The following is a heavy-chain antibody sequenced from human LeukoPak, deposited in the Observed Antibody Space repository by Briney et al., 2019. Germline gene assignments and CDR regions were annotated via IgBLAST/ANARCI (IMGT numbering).Heavy chain of an antibody. V-gene: IGHV3-15*04. CDR2: IESNIDGGTT. Sequence: GGSLRLSCAASGLTFSNVWMSWVRQAPGKGLEWIGRIESNIDGGTTDYAAPVKGRFTISRDDSQNTLCLQMNSLKTEDTAVYYCTTDRCWGYRVGYWGQGTLVTVSS. CDR3: TTDRCWGYRVGY. J-gene: IGHJ4*02. CDR1: GLTFSNVW. D-gene: IGHD5-18*01.